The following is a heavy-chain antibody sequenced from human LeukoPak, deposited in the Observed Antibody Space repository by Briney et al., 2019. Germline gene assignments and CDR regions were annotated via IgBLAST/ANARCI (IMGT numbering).Heavy chain of an antibody. D-gene: IGHD3-9*01. J-gene: IGHJ4*02. CDR2: INSDGRST. CDR3: ARGADSGYSSDN. CDR1: GFTFSNYW. Sequence: GGSLRLSCAASGFTFSNYWMHWVRLAPGKVLVWVSRINSDGRSTNYADSVKGRFTISRDNAKNTLYLQMNSLRAEDTAVYYCARGADSGYSSDNWGQGTLVSVSS. V-gene: IGHV3-74*01.